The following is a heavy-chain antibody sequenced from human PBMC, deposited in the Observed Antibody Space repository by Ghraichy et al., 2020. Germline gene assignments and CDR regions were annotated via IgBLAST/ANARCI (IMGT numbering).Heavy chain of an antibody. D-gene: IGHD6-19*01. CDR2: IHIGGST. J-gene: IGHJ4*02. V-gene: IGHV4-59*01. CDR3: AGTTQWLAFAN. CDR1: GGSISSYY. Sequence: SETLSLTCTVSGGSISSYYWSWIRQSPGKGLEWIGNIHIGGSTNYNPALKSRVTVSVDTSKNQFSLRLSSVTAADAAVYFCAGTTQWLAFANWGQGTLVTVSS.